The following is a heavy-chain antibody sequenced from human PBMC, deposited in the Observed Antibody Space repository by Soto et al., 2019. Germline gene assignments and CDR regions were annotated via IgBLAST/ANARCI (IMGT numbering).Heavy chain of an antibody. CDR2: ISPHNAKT. V-gene: IGHV1-18*01. D-gene: IGHD4-17*01. J-gene: IGHJ2*01. Sequence: QAQLVQSGPEVKEPGASVKVSCKASGYTFSSRGIYWVRQAPGQGLEWMGWISPHNAKTHYAQSLQGRVTLTTDTSTSTAYIDRRSLRSDDTAVYYCVREAGDYDWYFDLWGRGTPVTVSS. CDR3: VREAGDYDWYFDL. CDR1: GYTFSSRG.